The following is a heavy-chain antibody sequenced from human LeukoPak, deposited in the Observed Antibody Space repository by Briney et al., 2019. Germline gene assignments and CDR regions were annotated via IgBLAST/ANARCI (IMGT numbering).Heavy chain of an antibody. V-gene: IGHV4-59*01. CDR1: GGSISSYY. Sequence: SETLSLTCTVSGGSISSYYWSWIRQPPGKGLEGIGYIYYSGSTSYNPSLKSRVNISVATSKKQFSQNLTAVNAEDTAVYYCARDAYSSSWYDYWGQGTLVTVSS. D-gene: IGHD6-13*01. CDR3: ARDAYSSSWYDY. CDR2: IYYSGST. J-gene: IGHJ4*02.